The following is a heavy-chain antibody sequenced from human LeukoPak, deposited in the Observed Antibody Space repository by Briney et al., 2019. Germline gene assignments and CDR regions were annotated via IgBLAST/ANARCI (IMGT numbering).Heavy chain of an antibody. J-gene: IGHJ5*02. CDR2: IYTSGST. D-gene: IGHD3-3*01. V-gene: IGHV4-4*07. CDR3: ARGHDYDFAFDP. Sequence: SEILSLTCTVSGGSISSYYWSWIRQPAGKGLEWIGRIYTSGSTNYNPSLKSRVTISVDTSKNQFSLKLSSVTAADTAVYYCARGHDYDFAFDPWGQGTLVTVSS. CDR1: GGSISSYY.